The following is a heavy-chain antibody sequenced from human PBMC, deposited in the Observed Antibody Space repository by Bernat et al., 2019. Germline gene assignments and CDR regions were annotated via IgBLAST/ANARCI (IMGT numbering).Heavy chain of an antibody. J-gene: IGHJ6*02. CDR1: GFTFGDYA. CDR2: IRSKAYGGTT. V-gene: IGHV3-49*03. D-gene: IGHD1-1*01. CDR3: ARDRNWNDVTYGMDV. Sequence: EVQLVESGGGLVQPGRSLRLSCTASGFTFGDYAMSWFRQAPGKGLEWVGFIRSKAYGGTTEYAASVKGRFTISRDNAKNSLYLQMNSLRAEDTAVYYCARDRNWNDVTYGMDVWGQGTTVTVSS.